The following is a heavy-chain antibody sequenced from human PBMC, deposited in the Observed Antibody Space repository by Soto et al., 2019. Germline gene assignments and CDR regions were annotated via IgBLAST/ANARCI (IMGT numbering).Heavy chain of an antibody. Sequence: PGGSLRLSCAASGFTFSDHYMDWVRQAPGKGLEWVGRTRNKANSYTTEYAASVKGRFTISRDDSKNSLYLQMNSLKTEDTAVYYCARVGGPDGDYYYYGMDVWGQGTTVTVSS. CDR1: GFTFSDHY. D-gene: IGHD1-26*01. V-gene: IGHV3-72*01. CDR3: ARVGGPDGDYYYYGMDV. J-gene: IGHJ6*02. CDR2: TRNKANSYTT.